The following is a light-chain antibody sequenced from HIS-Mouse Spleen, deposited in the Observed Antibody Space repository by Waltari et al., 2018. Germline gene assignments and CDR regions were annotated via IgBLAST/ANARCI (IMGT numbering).Light chain of an antibody. CDR3: QQYNSYIFT. Sequence: DIQMTQSPSTLSASVGDRVTITCRASQSISSWLAWYQQKQGKAPKLLIYKASSLESGVPSRFSGRGSGTEFTLTISSLQPDDFATYYCQQYNSYIFTFGPGTKVDIK. J-gene: IGKJ3*01. CDR1: QSISSW. V-gene: IGKV1-5*03. CDR2: KAS.